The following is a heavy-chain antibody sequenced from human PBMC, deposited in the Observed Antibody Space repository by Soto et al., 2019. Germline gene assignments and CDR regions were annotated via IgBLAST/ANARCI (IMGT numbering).Heavy chain of an antibody. Sequence: PGGSLRLSCTASGFTFGDYAMSWFRQAPGKGLEWVGFIRSKAYGGTTEYAASVKGRFTISRDDSKSIAYLQMNSLKTEDTAVYYCTRGYDFWSGYYTFYGMDVWGQGTTVTVSS. CDR2: IRSKAYGGTT. CDR3: TRGYDFWSGYYTFYGMDV. D-gene: IGHD3-3*01. CDR1: GFTFGDYA. V-gene: IGHV3-49*03. J-gene: IGHJ6*02.